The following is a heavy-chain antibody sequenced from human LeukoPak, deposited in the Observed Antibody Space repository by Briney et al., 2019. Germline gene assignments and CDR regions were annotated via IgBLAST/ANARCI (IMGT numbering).Heavy chain of an antibody. D-gene: IGHD6-13*01. CDR1: GFTFSSYS. Sequence: GGSLRLSCAASGFTFSSYSMNWVRQAPGKGLEWVSSIRSSSSYIYYADSVKGRFTISRDNAKNSLYLQMNSLRAEDTAVYYCASRSIAAAGADYWGQGTLVTVSS. CDR2: IRSSSSYI. CDR3: ASRSIAAAGADY. V-gene: IGHV3-21*01. J-gene: IGHJ4*02.